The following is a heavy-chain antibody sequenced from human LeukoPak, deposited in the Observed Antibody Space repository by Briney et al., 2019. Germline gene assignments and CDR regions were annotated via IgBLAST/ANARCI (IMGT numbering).Heavy chain of an antibody. CDR3: ARGTGDSCKD. V-gene: IGHV4-59*12. D-gene: IGHD3-22*01. CDR2: IYYSGST. J-gene: IGHJ4*02. CDR1: GGSISSYY. Sequence: SETLSLTCTVSGGSISSYYWSWIRQPPGKGLEWIGYIYYSGSTNYNPSLKSRVTISVDTSKNQFSLQLNSVTPEDTAVYYCARGTGDSCKDWGLGTLVTVSS.